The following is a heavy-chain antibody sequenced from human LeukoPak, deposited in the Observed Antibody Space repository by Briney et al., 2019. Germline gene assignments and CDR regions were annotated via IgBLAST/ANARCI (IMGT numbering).Heavy chain of an antibody. D-gene: IGHD6-19*01. CDR3: ARDRSSSGVFFDY. CDR1: GGSISSYY. V-gene: IGHV4-59*01. J-gene: IGHJ4*02. CDR2: IYYSGST. Sequence: SETLSLTCTVSGGSISSYYWSWIRQPPGKGLEWIGYIYYSGSTNYNPSLKSRVTISVDTSKNQFSLKLSSVTAADTPVYYCARDRSSSGVFFDYWGQGTLVTVSS.